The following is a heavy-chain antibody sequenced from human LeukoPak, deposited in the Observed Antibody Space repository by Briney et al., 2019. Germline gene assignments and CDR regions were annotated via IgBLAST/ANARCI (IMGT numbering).Heavy chain of an antibody. J-gene: IGHJ4*02. CDR1: GFTFSSYW. CDR3: ARDEPLHYYDSSGSQYYFDY. CDR2: INSDGSST. V-gene: IGHV3-74*01. D-gene: IGHD3-22*01. Sequence: GGSLRLSCAASGFTFSSYWMHWVRQAPGKGLVWVSRINSDGSSTSYADSVKGRFTISRDNAKNTLYLQMNSLRAEDTAVYYCARDEPLHYYDSSGSQYYFDYWGQGTLVTVSS.